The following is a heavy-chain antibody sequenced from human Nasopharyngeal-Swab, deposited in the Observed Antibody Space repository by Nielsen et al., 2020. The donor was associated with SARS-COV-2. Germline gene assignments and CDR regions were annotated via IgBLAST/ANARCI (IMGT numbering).Heavy chain of an antibody. CDR2: IRSKANSYAT. CDR1: GFTFSGSA. Sequence: GGSLRLSCAASGFTFSGSAMHWVRQASGKGLEWVGRIRSKANSYATAYAASVKGRFTISRDDSKNTAYLQMNSLKTEDTAVYYCIGVVAATLLSDTNTVTIDWGQGTLVTVSS. J-gene: IGHJ4*02. V-gene: IGHV3-73*01. CDR3: IGVVAATLLSDTNTVTID. D-gene: IGHD2-15*01.